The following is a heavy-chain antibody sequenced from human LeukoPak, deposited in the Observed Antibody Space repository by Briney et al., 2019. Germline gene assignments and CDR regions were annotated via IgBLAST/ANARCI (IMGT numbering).Heavy chain of an antibody. V-gene: IGHV3-23*01. CDR3: AKGTTGSKYSSSDF. CDR2: ISDSAGDAPT. J-gene: IGHJ4*02. CDR1: GFTFDSYA. D-gene: IGHD2-15*01. Sequence: PGGSLRLSCVASGFTFDSYAMSWVRQAPGKGLEWVSSISDSAGDAPTFYADSVKGRFTISRDSSKNTLYLEVNSLRTEYSALYYCAKGTTGSKYSSSDFWGQGTLVTVSS.